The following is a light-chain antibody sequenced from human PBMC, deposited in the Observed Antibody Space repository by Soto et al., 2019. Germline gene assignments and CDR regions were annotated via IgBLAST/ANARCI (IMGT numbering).Light chain of an antibody. CDR1: QSVSSSS. Sequence: EIVLTPSPATLSLSPGERASLSCRASQSVSSSSLAWYQQKHGQAPRLLIYGASSRATGIPDRFSGSGSGTDYSPPISRLEPDDFAVYYCQQYGSSLWTFGPGTKVDIK. J-gene: IGKJ1*01. CDR2: GAS. V-gene: IGKV3-20*01. CDR3: QQYGSSLWT.